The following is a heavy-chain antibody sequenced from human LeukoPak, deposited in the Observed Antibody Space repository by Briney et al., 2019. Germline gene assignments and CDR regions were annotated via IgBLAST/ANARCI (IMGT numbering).Heavy chain of an antibody. Sequence: GVSVKVSCKVSGYTLTELSMHWVRQAPGKGLEWMGGFDPEDGETIYAQKFQGRVTMTEDTSTDTAYMEMSSLRSEDTAVYYCGTLSRGVVPAAADYWGQGTLVTVSS. CDR2: FDPEDGET. CDR3: GTLSRGVVPAAADY. J-gene: IGHJ4*02. V-gene: IGHV1-24*01. D-gene: IGHD2-2*01. CDR1: GYTLTELS.